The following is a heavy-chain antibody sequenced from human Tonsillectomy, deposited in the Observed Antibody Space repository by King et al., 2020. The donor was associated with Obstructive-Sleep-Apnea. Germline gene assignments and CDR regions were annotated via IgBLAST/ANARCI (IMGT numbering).Heavy chain of an antibody. Sequence: QLVQSGGGLVKPGGSLRLSCAASGFTFRSYNMNWVRQAPGKGLEWVSSISSSSSYIFYSDSMRGRFTISRDNAKNSLYLEMNSLRAEDTAVYYCARGGGYDPFDYWGQGTLVTVSS. CDR3: ARGGGYDPFDY. CDR2: ISSSSSYI. J-gene: IGHJ4*02. V-gene: IGHV3-21*06. D-gene: IGHD3-22*01. CDR1: GFTFRSYN.